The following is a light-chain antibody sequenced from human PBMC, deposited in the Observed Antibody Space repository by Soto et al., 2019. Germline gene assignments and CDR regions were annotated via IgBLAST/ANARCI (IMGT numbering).Light chain of an antibody. CDR2: DVS. J-gene: IGLJ1*01. CDR1: SSDVGGYNY. Sequence: HSALTQPASVSGSPGQSITISCAGTSSDVGGYNYVSWYQHHPGKVPQLMIYDVSNRPSGVSNRFSGSKSGNTASLTISGLQLVDEADYYCYSYTTSNTYVFGTGTKVTVL. V-gene: IGLV2-14*03. CDR3: YSYTTSNTYV.